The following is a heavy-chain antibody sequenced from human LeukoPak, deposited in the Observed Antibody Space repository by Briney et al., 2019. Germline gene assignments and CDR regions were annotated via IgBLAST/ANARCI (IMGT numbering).Heavy chain of an antibody. CDR1: GFTFRSYW. D-gene: IGHD5-24*01. J-gene: IGHJ4*02. V-gene: IGHV3-74*01. CDR2: VIRDGSFT. Sequence: PGGSLRLSCAASGFTFRSYWMQWVRQAPGRGLEGVSRVIRDGSFTNYADSVKGRFTISRDNAKNTLYLQMSSLRAEDTAVYFCVRDGDDFNFDYWGQGSLVTVSS. CDR3: VRDGDDFNFDY.